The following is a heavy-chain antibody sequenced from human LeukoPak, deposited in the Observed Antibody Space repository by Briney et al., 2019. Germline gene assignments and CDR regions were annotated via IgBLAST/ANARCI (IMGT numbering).Heavy chain of an antibody. J-gene: IGHJ4*02. CDR3: ARSSIVITLRGGLHFFAY. D-gene: IGHD4-11*01. CDR2: IFNSGNT. CDR1: GDSIINSSYY. V-gene: IGHV4-39*07. Sequence: SETLSLTCSVSGDSIINSSYYWGWIRQPPGKGLEWIGSIFNSGNTYYNPSLKSRVTISLDTSKNQFSLKLSSVTAADTAVYYCARSSIVITLRGGLHFFAYWGQGTLVTVSS.